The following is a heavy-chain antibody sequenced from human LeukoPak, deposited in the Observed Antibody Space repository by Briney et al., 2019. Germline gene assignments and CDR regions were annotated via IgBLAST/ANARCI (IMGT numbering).Heavy chain of an antibody. D-gene: IGHD2-2*01. V-gene: IGHV3-74*01. Sequence: GGSLRLSCAASGFIISTYWMHWVRQAPGKGLVWVSRMNSDGSSISYADSVKGRFTISRDNAKNTLYLQMNNLRPEDTAVYYCVPQEDCSRTTCQFDYWGQGTLVTVSS. J-gene: IGHJ4*02. CDR3: VPQEDCSRTTCQFDY. CDR2: MNSDGSSI. CDR1: GFIISTYW.